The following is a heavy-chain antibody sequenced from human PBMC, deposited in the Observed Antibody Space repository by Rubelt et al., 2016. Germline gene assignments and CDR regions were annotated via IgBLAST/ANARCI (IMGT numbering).Heavy chain of an antibody. Sequence: GRSLRLSCAASGFTFSNYGMHWVRQAPGKGLEWVANIKQDGSEKFYVDSVKGRFTISRDSAKNSVYLQMNNLRVEDTAVYYCANVAGDHWGQGTLVTVSS. D-gene: IGHD2-15*01. CDR1: GFTFSNYG. J-gene: IGHJ4*02. V-gene: IGHV3-7*02. CDR3: ANVAGDH. CDR2: IKQDGSEK.